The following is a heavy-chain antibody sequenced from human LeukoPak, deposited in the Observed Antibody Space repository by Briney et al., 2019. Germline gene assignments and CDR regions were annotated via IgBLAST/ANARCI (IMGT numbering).Heavy chain of an antibody. V-gene: IGHV4-34*01. Sequence: SETLSLTCAVYGRSFSGYYWSWIRQPPGKGLEWIGEINHSGSTNYNPSLKSRVTISVDTSKNQFSLKLSSVTAADTAVYYCARTREITIFGVVTGGGYYFDYWGQGTLVTVSS. D-gene: IGHD3-3*01. J-gene: IGHJ4*02. CDR1: GRSFSGYY. CDR2: INHSGST. CDR3: ARTREITIFGVVTGGGYYFDY.